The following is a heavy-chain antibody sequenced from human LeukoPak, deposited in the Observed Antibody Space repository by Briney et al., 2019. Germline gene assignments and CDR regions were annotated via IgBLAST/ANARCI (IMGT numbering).Heavy chain of an antibody. J-gene: IGHJ4*02. Sequence: PSETLSLTCTVSGGSISSSSYYWGWIRQPPGKGLEWIGSIYYSGSTYYNPSLKSRVTISVDTSKNQFSLKLSSVTAADTAVYYCARDGGSGSYPMGYWGQGTLVTVSS. D-gene: IGHD3-10*01. CDR2: IYYSGST. CDR3: ARDGGSGSYPMGY. V-gene: IGHV4-39*02. CDR1: GGSISSSSYY.